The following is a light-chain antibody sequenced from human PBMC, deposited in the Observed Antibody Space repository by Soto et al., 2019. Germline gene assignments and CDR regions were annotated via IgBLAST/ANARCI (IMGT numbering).Light chain of an antibody. Sequence: QSVMTRPPSVSAAPGQKVTISCSGSSSNIGNHYVSWYQKLPGTGPKLLIYENNKRPSGIPDRFSGSKSGTSATLDITGLQTGDEADYYCGTWDSTLSAGGDVFGTGTKVTVL. CDR2: ENN. CDR1: SSNIGNHY. J-gene: IGLJ1*01. CDR3: GTWDSTLSAGGDV. V-gene: IGLV1-51*02.